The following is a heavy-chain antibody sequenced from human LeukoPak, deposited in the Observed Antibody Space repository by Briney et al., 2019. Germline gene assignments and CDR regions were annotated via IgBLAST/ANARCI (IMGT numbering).Heavy chain of an antibody. Sequence: SETLSLTCAVYGGSVRDNYWSWIRQPPGKGLEWIGEIHHSGSTKYNPSLKSRVTISLDTSKNQFSLKLNSMTAADTAVYYRAGHVSAAAGGRWGQGTLVTVSS. J-gene: IGHJ4*02. CDR2: IHHSGST. D-gene: IGHD6-13*01. V-gene: IGHV4-34*01. CDR3: AGHVSAAAGGR. CDR1: GGSVRDNY.